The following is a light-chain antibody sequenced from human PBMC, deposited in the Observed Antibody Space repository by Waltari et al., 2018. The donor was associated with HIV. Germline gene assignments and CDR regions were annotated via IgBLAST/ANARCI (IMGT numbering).Light chain of an antibody. V-gene: IGLV3-25*03. CDR3: ESADSSLWV. J-gene: IGLJ3*02. Sequence: SYELTQPPPVSVYPGQPAQIPCPGDASPTPYAYWYQQKAAKAPVLVRDKDSERRAGIPERFSGSSSGTTVTLTISGVQAEDEADYYCESADSSLWVFGGGTKLTVL. CDR1: ASPTPY. CDR2: KDS.